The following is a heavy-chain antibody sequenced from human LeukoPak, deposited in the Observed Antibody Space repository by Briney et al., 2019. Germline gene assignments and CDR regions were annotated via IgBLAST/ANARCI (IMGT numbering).Heavy chain of an antibody. CDR1: GFTFSSHT. V-gene: IGHV3-21*01. CDR2: ISSSSSYI. CDR3: ARERGNLRGDAFDI. J-gene: IGHJ3*02. Sequence: PGGSLRLSCAASGFTFSSHTMDWVRQAPGKGLEWVSSISSSSSYIYYADSVKGRFTISRENAENSLYLQMNSLRAEDTAVYYCARERGNLRGDAFDIWGQGTMVTVSS. D-gene: IGHD1-26*01.